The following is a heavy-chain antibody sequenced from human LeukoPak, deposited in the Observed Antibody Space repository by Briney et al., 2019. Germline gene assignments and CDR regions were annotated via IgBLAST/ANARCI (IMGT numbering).Heavy chain of an antibody. V-gene: IGHV3-30*02. Sequence: PGGSLRLFCAASGYPFSRSGMLWAPKAPARGLEWVAFIRNDESNKYYADSVKGRFTISRDNSKNTLYLQMNSLRAEDTAVYYCAKAPGSGNEVYYYYYMDVWGKGTTVTVSS. J-gene: IGHJ6*03. CDR2: IRNDESNK. CDR3: AKAPGSGNEVYYYYYMDV. CDR1: GYPFSRSG. D-gene: IGHD3-10*01.